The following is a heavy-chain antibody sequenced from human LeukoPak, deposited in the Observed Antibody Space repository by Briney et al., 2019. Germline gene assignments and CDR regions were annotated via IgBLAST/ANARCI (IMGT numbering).Heavy chain of an antibody. CDR1: GFIFSNYW. CDR2: IKEDGGEK. D-gene: IGHD2-15*01. V-gene: IGHV3-7*01. Sequence: GGSLRLSRAASGFIFSNYWMTWVRQAPGKGLEWVAHIKEDGGEKHYVDPVKGRFTISRDNAKNSLYLQMNSLRAEDTAMYYCVRDRGYCSGGTCYALWDYWGQGTLVTVSS. J-gene: IGHJ4*02. CDR3: VRDRGYCSGGTCYALWDY.